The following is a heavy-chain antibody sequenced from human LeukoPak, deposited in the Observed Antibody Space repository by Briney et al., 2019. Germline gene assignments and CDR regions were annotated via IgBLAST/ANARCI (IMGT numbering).Heavy chain of an antibody. CDR3: AKDSGSGSYGPPDY. V-gene: IGHV3-23*01. D-gene: IGHD1-26*01. Sequence: PGGSLRLSCAASGFTFSSYAMSWVRQAPGKGLEWVSAISGSGNSTFYAGSVKGRFTISRDNSKNTLYLQMNSLRAEDTAVYYCAKDSGSGSYGPPDYWGQGTLVTVSS. CDR2: ISGSGNST. J-gene: IGHJ4*02. CDR1: GFTFSSYA.